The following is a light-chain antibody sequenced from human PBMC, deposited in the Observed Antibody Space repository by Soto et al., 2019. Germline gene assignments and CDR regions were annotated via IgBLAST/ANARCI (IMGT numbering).Light chain of an antibody. CDR3: QQSYNSPQT. CDR2: AAS. V-gene: IGKV1-39*01. CDR1: QSIGTY. Sequence: IQLTQSPSSLSASVGDRVTITCRASQSIGTYLNWYQHKPGKAPKLLIFAASSLQSGVPSRFSGSGSGTDFTLTISSLQPEDFATYSCQQSYNSPQTFGQGTKVDIK. J-gene: IGKJ1*01.